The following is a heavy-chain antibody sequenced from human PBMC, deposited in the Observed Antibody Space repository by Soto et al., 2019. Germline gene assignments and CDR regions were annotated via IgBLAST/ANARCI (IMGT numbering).Heavy chain of an antibody. Sequence: QVQLQESGPGLVKPSQTLSLTCTVSGGSISSRVYYWGWLRQHPGKVLEWIGTIYFGGTTYYNPSLKSRVTISVDTSKSQFSLKLSSVTAADTAVYYCARRDRSGFSYWLDTWGQGTLVTVSS. D-gene: IGHD3-22*01. V-gene: IGHV4-31*03. CDR1: GGSISSRVYY. CDR3: ARRDRSGFSYWLDT. CDR2: IYFGGTT. J-gene: IGHJ5*02.